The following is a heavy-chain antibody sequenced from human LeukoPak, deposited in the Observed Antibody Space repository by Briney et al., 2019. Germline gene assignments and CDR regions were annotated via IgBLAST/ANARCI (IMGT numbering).Heavy chain of an antibody. V-gene: IGHV3-21*06. D-gene: IGHD1-26*01. CDR1: GFTFSSYS. CDR3: ARDPYSGNYGAYYYYYMDV. CDR2: ITSSSSYI. J-gene: IGHJ6*03. Sequence: GGSLRLSCAASGFTFSSYSMNWVRQAPGKWLEWVSSITSSSSYIYYADSVKGRFTISRDNAKNSLYLQMDSLRVEDTAVYYCARDPYSGNYGAYYYYYMDVWGKGTTVTISS.